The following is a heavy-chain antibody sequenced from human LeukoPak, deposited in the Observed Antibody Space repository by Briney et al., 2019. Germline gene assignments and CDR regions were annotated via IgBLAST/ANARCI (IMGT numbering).Heavy chain of an antibody. D-gene: IGHD6-13*01. Sequence: GGSLTLPCAASGFTFSGSAMHWVRQASGKGLEWVGRIRSKANSYATAYAASVKGRFTISRDDSKNTAYLQMNSLKTEDTAVYYCTRPYSSSWYGTQEDDYWGQGTLVTVSS. V-gene: IGHV3-73*01. J-gene: IGHJ4*02. CDR2: IRSKANSYAT. CDR1: GFTFSGSA. CDR3: TRPYSSSWYGTQEDDY.